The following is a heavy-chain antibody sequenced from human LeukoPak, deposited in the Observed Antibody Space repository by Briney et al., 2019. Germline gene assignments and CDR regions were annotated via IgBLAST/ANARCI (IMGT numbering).Heavy chain of an antibody. CDR2: ISHSGST. CDR1: GGSFSGYY. V-gene: IGHV4-34*01. CDR3: ARGRYRHYYGSGSPPNDAFDV. J-gene: IGHJ3*01. D-gene: IGHD3-10*01. Sequence: PSETLSLICAVYGGSFSGYYWSWIRQPPGKGLEWIGEISHSGSTNYNPSLKSRVTISVDTSKNQFSLKLSSVTAADTAVYYCARGRYRHYYGSGSPPNDAFDVWGQGTMVTVSS.